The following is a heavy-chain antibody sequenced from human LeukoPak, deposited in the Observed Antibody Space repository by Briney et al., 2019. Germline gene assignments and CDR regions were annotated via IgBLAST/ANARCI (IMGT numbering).Heavy chain of an antibody. CDR3: AKDLNWNYVGLLDY. V-gene: IGHV3-30*02. CDR1: GFTFSSYG. J-gene: IGHJ4*02. CDR2: IRYDGSNK. D-gene: IGHD1-7*01. Sequence: GGSLRLSCAASGFTFSSYGMHWVRQAPGKGLEWVAFIRYDGSNKYYADSVKGRFTISRDNSKNTLYLQMNSLRAEDTAVYYCAKDLNWNYVGLLDYWGQGTLVTVSS.